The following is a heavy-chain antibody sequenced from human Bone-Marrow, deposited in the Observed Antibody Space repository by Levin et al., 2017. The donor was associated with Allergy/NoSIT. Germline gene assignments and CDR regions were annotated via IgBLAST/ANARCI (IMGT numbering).Heavy chain of an antibody. CDR3: ASLFTPSPI. Sequence: GESLKISCAASGFTFSDYYMSWIRQAPGKGLEWVSYISSSGSTIYYADSVKGRFTISRDNAKNSLYLQMNSLRAEDTAVYYCASLFTPSPIWGQGTMVTVSS. J-gene: IGHJ3*02. D-gene: IGHD3-10*02. V-gene: IGHV3-11*01. CDR2: ISSSGSTI. CDR1: GFTFSDYY.